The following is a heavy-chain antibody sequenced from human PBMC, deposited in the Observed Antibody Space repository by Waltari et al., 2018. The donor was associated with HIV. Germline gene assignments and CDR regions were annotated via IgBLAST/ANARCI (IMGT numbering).Heavy chain of an antibody. J-gene: IGHJ5*01. V-gene: IGHV3-48*01. Sequence: EVQLVESGGGLVQRGGSLRLSCAASGFIVGAYNMNWVRQAPGKGREWIAYLDASSNSKCYSDSVKGRFTISRDNGKSLVYLFMNNWTTEDTALYYCARGRNAEDSWGQGVLVTVSS. D-gene: IGHD2-8*01. CDR1: GFIVGAYN. CDR3: ARGRNAEDS. CDR2: LDASSNSK.